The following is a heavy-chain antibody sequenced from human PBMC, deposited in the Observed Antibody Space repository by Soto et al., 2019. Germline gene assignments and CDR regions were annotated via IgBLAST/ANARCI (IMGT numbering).Heavy chain of an antibody. D-gene: IGHD3-22*01. CDR2: MFYSGNT. CDR3: VTPEGYYDSSGYTLDY. Sequence: SETLSLTCTVSGDSISSSTYYWGWIRQPPGKGLEWIGSMFYSGNTYYNPSLKSRVTLSIDTSKNQFSLKLNSVTAADTAVYYCVTPEGYYDSSGYTLDYWGQGTLVTVSS. J-gene: IGHJ4*02. V-gene: IGHV4-39*01. CDR1: GDSISSSTYY.